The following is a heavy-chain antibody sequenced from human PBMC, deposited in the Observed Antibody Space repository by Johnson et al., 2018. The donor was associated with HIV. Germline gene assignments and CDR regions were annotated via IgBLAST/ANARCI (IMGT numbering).Heavy chain of an antibody. Sequence: VQLVESGGGLIQPGGSLRLSCAASGFTVSRNHMSWVRQAPGKGLEWVSVIYSGGSTYYADSVKGRFTISRDNSKNTLYLQMNSLRAEDTAVYYCARDRIAARLWAFDIWGQGTMVTVSS. CDR1: GFTVSRNH. V-gene: IGHV3-53*01. CDR3: ARDRIAARLWAFDI. J-gene: IGHJ3*02. CDR2: IYSGGST. D-gene: IGHD6-6*01.